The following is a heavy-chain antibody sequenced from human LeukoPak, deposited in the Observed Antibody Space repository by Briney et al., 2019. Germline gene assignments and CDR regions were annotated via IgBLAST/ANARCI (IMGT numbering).Heavy chain of an antibody. CDR1: GGSISSYY. V-gene: IGHV4-59*01. Sequence: SETLSLTCTVSGGSISSYYWSWIRQPPGKGLEWIGYIYYSGRTNYKPSLKSRVTISVDTSKNQFSLKLSSVTAADTAVYYCASYGSGSYSFDYWGQGTLVTVSS. CDR3: ASYGSGSYSFDY. D-gene: IGHD3-10*01. CDR2: IYYSGRT. J-gene: IGHJ4*02.